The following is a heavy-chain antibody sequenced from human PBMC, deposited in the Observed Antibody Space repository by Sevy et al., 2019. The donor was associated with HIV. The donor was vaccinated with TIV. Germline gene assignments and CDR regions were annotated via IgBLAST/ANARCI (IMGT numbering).Heavy chain of an antibody. CDR2: IKSIANVETI. V-gene: IGHV3-15*01. CDR1: GFTFNNVW. CDR3: TTPTFRSVTGSSYYYFSLDV. D-gene: IGHD3-10*01. J-gene: IGHJ6*02. Sequence: GGSLRLSCVASGFTFNNVWMSWVRQAPGKGLEWVGRIKSIANVETIDYAAPVKGRFNSSIDNSKNTMYLQMNSLKTEDTGVYYCTTPTFRSVTGSSYYYFSLDVWGQGTTVTVSS.